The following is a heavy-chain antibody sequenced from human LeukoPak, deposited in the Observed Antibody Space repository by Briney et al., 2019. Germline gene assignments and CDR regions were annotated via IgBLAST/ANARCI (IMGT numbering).Heavy chain of an antibody. Sequence: GESLKISCKVSGHSFTDYWIGWVRQMPGKGLEWMGVIYPGDSDTRYSPSFQGQVTISADKSISTAYLQWTSLKASDTAMYYCARHQIVGATRSPFDYWGQGTLVTVSS. J-gene: IGHJ4*02. CDR1: GHSFTDYW. CDR2: IYPGDSDT. CDR3: ARHQIVGATRSPFDY. D-gene: IGHD1-26*01. V-gene: IGHV5-51*01.